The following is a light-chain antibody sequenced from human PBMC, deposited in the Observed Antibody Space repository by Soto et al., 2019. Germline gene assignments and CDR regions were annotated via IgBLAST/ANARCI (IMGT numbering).Light chain of an antibody. CDR3: SSYAGSNNLG. V-gene: IGLV2-8*01. J-gene: IGLJ2*01. CDR1: SSDVGAYNY. Sequence: QSALTQPPSASGSPGQSVTISCTGTSSDVGAYNYVSWYQQHPGKAPKLMIYEVTERPSGVPDRFSGSKSGNTASLTVSGLQAEDEADYYCSSYAGSNNLGFGGGTQLTVL. CDR2: EVT.